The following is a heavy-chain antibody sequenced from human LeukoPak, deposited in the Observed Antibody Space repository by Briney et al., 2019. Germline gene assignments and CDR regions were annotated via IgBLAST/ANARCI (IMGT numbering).Heavy chain of an antibody. D-gene: IGHD3-22*01. V-gene: IGHV3-30-3*01. CDR1: GFTFSSYA. CDR2: ISYDGSNK. CDR3: ARAHYYDSSGYSSSYFDY. Sequence: GGSLRLSCAASGFTFSSYAIHCVRQDPGKGLGWGAAISYDGSNKYYPDSVKCRFTISRDNSKNTLYLQMNSLRAEDTAVYYCARAHYYDSSGYSSSYFDYWGQGTLVTVSS. J-gene: IGHJ4*02.